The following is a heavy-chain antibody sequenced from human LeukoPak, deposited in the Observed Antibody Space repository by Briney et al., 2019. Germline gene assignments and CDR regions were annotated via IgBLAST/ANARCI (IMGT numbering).Heavy chain of an antibody. Sequence: PGGSLRLSCAASGFTFSNYGMSWVRQAPGKGLKWVSSVINSGTMTFYADSVKGRFTISRDNSKNTLYLQMNSLRAEDTAVYYCARRDSYSYDFWGQGTLVTVSS. J-gene: IGHJ4*02. CDR3: ARRDSYSYDF. V-gene: IGHV3-23*01. D-gene: IGHD1-26*01. CDR2: VINSGTMT. CDR1: GFTFSNYG.